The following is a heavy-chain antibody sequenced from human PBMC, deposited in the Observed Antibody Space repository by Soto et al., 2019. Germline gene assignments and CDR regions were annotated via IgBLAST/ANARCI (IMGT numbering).Heavy chain of an antibody. J-gene: IGHJ4*02. CDR1: GYTFTSYG. CDR3: ARASRGGYNLPSFDY. CDR2: ISAYNGNT. V-gene: IGHV1-18*04. D-gene: IGHD5-12*01. Sequence: ASVKVSCKASGYTFTSYGISWVRQAPGQGLEWMGWISAYNGNTNYAQKLQGRVTISADTSKNQFSLKLSSVTAADTAVYYCARASRGGYNLPSFDYWGQGTLVTVSS.